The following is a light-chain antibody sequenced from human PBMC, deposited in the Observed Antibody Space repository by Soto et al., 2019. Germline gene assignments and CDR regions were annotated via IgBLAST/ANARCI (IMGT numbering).Light chain of an antibody. J-gene: IGKJ1*01. V-gene: IGKV3-15*01. Sequence: EVVMTQSPATLSVSPGVRATLSCRASQSISNNLAWYQQKPGQAPRLLIYGASTRATGIPARFSGSGSGTEFILTISSLQSEDFAVYYCQQYNNWPRTFGQGTKVDIK. CDR1: QSISNN. CDR3: QQYNNWPRT. CDR2: GAS.